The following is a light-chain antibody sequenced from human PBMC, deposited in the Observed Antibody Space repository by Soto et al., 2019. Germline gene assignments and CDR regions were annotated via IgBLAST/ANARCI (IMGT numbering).Light chain of an antibody. CDR3: QQFNVWHRT. CDR2: GAS. J-gene: IGKJ1*01. CDR1: QSVGSN. V-gene: IGKV3-15*01. Sequence: EIVMTQSPATLSVSPGERATLSCRASQSVGSNLAWYQQKPGQAPRLLIYGASTRATDIPARFSGSGSGTEFALTSNSLQSEDFAVYFCQQFNVWHRTFGQGTKVEI.